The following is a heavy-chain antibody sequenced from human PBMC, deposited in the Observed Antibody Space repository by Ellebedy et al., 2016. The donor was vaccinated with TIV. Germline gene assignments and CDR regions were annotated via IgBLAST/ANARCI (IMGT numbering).Heavy chain of an antibody. Sequence: ASVKVSCKASGYTFTTYYIHWVRQAPGQGLEWMGWIKPNSGGTNYAQKFQGRVTMTRDTSISTAYMELSGLKSDDTAVYYCAALPYISTSSAYWGQGTLVTVSS. CDR3: AALPYISTSSAY. CDR2: IKPNSGGT. D-gene: IGHD6-13*01. J-gene: IGHJ4*02. V-gene: IGHV1-2*02. CDR1: GYTFTTYY.